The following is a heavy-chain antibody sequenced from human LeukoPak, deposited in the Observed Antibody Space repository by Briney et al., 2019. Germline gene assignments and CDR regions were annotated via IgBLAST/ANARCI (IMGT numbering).Heavy chain of an antibody. V-gene: IGHV3-21*01. CDR1: GFTFSSYS. CDR2: ISSSSSYI. J-gene: IGHJ4*02. Sequence: GGSLRLSCAASGFTFSSYSFNWVRQAPGKGLEWVSSISSSSSYIFYADSVRGRFTISRDNAKNSLYLQMDSLSAEDTAVYYCARWALYISAANKNPGFDYWGQGTLVTVSS. D-gene: IGHD6-19*01. CDR3: ARWALYISAANKNPGFDY.